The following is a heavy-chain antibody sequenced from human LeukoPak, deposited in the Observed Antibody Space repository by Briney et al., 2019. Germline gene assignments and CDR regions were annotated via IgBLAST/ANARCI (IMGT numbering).Heavy chain of an antibody. J-gene: IGHJ6*03. Sequence: ASVKVSCKASGYTFTGYYMHWVRQAPGQGLEWMGWINPNSGGTNYAQKFQGRVTMTRDTSISTAYMELSRLRSDDTAEYYCASEADDYDSSGYAYYYYYMDVWGKGTTVTVSS. CDR2: INPNSGGT. V-gene: IGHV1-2*02. CDR3: ASEADDYDSSGYAYYYYYMDV. D-gene: IGHD3-22*01. CDR1: GYTFTGYY.